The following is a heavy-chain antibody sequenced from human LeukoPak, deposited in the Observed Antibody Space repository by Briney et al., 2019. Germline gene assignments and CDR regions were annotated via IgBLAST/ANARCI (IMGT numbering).Heavy chain of an antibody. J-gene: IGHJ4*02. CDR1: GGSISSGDYY. CDR3: AREDTMIVYNY. D-gene: IGHD3-22*01. V-gene: IGHV4-30-4*08. CDR2: INHSGST. Sequence: PSQTLSLTCTVSGGSISSGDYYWSWIRQPPGKGLEWIGEINHSGSTNYNPSLKSRGTISVDTSKNQFSLKLSSVTAAHTAVYYCAREDTMIVYNYWGQGTLVTVSS.